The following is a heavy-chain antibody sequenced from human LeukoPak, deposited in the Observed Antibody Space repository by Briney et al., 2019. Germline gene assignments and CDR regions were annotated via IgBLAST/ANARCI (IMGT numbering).Heavy chain of an antibody. D-gene: IGHD4-17*01. V-gene: IGHV3-23*01. CDR1: RFSFSSYA. CDR2: ISGSGSST. J-gene: IGHJ3*01. Sequence: GGSLRLSCAASRFSFSSYAMSWVRQAPGKGLEWVSSISGSGSSTYYADSVKDRFTISRDNSKNTLYLQMNSLRAEDTAVYYCAKVYRAHGDYYAFDVWGQGTMVTVSS. CDR3: AKVYRAHGDYYAFDV.